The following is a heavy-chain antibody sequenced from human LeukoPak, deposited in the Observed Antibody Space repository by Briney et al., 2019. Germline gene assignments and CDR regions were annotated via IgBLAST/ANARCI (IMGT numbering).Heavy chain of an antibody. CDR3: TKVVSGGGNFVMDV. D-gene: IGHD2-15*01. Sequence: QPGGSLRLSCAASGFTFRSYAMYWVRQAPGKGLECVSVIYSGGSTKYADSVKGRFIVSRHNSENTLYLQLSSLRPEDTAVYYCTKVVSGGGNFVMDVWGQGTTVTVSS. CDR1: GFTFRSYA. CDR2: IYSGGST. J-gene: IGHJ6*02. V-gene: IGHV3-23*03.